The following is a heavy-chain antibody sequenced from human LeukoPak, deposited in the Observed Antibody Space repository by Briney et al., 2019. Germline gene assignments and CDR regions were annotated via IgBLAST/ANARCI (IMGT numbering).Heavy chain of an antibody. CDR1: GYSFTSYY. D-gene: IGHD6-13*01. V-gene: IGHV1-46*01. CDR3: ARGWQLVEGHGAFDI. Sequence: ASVKVSCKASGYSFTSYYMHWVRQAPGQGLEWMGIINPSGGSTRYSQKSQGRVTMTRDTSTSTVYMELSSLRSEDTAVYYCARGWQLVEGHGAFDIWGQGTMVTVSS. J-gene: IGHJ3*02. CDR2: INPSGGST.